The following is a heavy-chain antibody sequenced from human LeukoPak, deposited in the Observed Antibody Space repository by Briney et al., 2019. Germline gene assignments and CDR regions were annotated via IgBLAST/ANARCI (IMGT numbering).Heavy chain of an antibody. D-gene: IGHD3-22*01. V-gene: IGHV3-53*01. Sequence: GGSLRLSCAVSGFDFGDYTMHWVRQAPGKGLEWVSVIYSGGNTYYADSVKGRFTISRDNSKNILFLQMNSLRAEDTAVYYCARHYYDSRGPMDVWGQGTTVTVSS. CDR1: GFDFGDYT. J-gene: IGHJ6*02. CDR3: ARHYYDSRGPMDV. CDR2: IYSGGNT.